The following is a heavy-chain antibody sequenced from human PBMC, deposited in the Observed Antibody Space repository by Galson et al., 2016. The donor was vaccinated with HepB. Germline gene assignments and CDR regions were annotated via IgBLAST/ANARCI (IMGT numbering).Heavy chain of an antibody. V-gene: IGHV3-30*04. Sequence: SLRLSCAASGFTFSSYTTHWVRQAPGKGLEWVAIISYDGSKTYYADSVKGRFTIFRDNSKNTLYLQMNSLRVEDTALYYCAKEGAIFGVIVISYFDYWGQGTLVTVSS. CDR1: GFTFSSYT. CDR3: AKEGAIFGVIVISYFDY. J-gene: IGHJ4*02. CDR2: ISYDGSKT. D-gene: IGHD3-3*01.